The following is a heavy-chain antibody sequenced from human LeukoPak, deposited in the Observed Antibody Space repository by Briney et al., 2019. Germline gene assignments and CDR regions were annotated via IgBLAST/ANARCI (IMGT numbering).Heavy chain of an antibody. CDR1: GYTFTSYY. CDR3: ARGTYYYDSSGYAVRSYFDY. D-gene: IGHD3-22*01. Sequence: ASVKVSCKASGYTFTSYYMHWVRQAPGQGLEWMGIINPSGGSTSYAQKFQGRVTMTRDMSTSTVYMELSSLRSEDTAVYYCARGTYYYDSSGYAVRSYFDYWGQGALVTVSS. V-gene: IGHV1-46*01. J-gene: IGHJ4*02. CDR2: INPSGGST.